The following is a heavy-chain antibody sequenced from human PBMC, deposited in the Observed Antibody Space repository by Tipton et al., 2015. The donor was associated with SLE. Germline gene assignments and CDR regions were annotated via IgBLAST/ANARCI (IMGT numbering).Heavy chain of an antibody. V-gene: IGHV4-34*01. Sequence: TLSLTCAVYGGSFTGQYWIWIRQPPGKGLEWIGEITHSGGTNYNPSLKSRVSISVDTSKNQFSLEMRSVTAADTAVYYCARDLTGTIGSPIYGLDVWGQGTTVTVSS. CDR1: GGSFTGQY. J-gene: IGHJ6*02. CDR3: ARDLTGTIGSPIYGLDV. D-gene: IGHD1-1*01. CDR2: ITHSGGT.